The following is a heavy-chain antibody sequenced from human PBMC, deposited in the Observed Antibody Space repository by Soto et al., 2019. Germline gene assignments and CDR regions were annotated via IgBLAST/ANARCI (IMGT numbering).Heavy chain of an antibody. CDR2: ISSNGGST. V-gene: IGHV3-64*01. J-gene: IGHJ3*02. D-gene: IGHD2-2*02. Sequence: GGSLRLSCEASGFTFSTYAMHWVRQAPGKGLEYVSAISSNGGSTYYANSVKGRFTISRDNSKNTLYLQMGSLRAEDMAVYYCARRYCSSTSCYINDAFDIWGQGTMVTVS. CDR1: GFTFSTYA. CDR3: ARRYCSSTSCYINDAFDI.